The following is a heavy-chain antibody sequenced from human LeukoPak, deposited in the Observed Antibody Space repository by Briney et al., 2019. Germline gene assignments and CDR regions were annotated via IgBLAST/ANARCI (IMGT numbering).Heavy chain of an antibody. V-gene: IGHV3-23*01. CDR2: ISGSGGST. CDR1: GFTFSSYA. J-gene: IGHJ3*02. Sequence: GGSLRLSCAASGFTFSSYAMSWVRQAPGKGLEWVSAISGSGGSTYYADSVKGRFTISRDNSKNTLYLQMNSLRAEDTAVYYRAKDGYYGSGSYFPDAFDIWGQGTMVTVSS. D-gene: IGHD3-10*01. CDR3: AKDGYYGSGSYFPDAFDI.